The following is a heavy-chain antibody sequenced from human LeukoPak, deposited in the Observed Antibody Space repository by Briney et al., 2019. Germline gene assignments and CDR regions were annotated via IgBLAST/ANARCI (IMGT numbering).Heavy chain of an antibody. CDR1: GFTFPTAW. V-gene: IGHV3-15*01. J-gene: IGHJ3*01. CDR2: IKRKTDAGST. D-gene: IGHD3-16*01. CDR3: TKEHVWESYCPRTAFEV. Sequence: PGWALRLSCAASGFTFPTAWMRGVRQSRGRGLEWVGRIKRKTDAGSTEYAAPVRDRFTISRDDSRNMLYLQMNSLESEDTAVYYCTKEHVWESYCPRTAFEVWGQGTVVSVSS.